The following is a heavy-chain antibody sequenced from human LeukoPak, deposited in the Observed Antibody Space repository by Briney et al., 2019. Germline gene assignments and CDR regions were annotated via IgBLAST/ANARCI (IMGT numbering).Heavy chain of an antibody. V-gene: IGHV4-59*01. Sequence: SETLSLTCTVSGGSISSYYWSWIRQPPGKGLEWIGYIYYSGSTNYNPSLKSRVTISVDTSKNQFSLKLSSVTAADTAVYYCAIAVAGWNHGYWGQGTLVTVSS. CDR2: IYYSGST. D-gene: IGHD6-19*01. CDR3: AIAVAGWNHGY. CDR1: GGSISSYY. J-gene: IGHJ4*02.